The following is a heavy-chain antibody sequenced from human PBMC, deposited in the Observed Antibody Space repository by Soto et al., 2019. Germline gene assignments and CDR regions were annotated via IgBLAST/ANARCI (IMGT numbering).Heavy chain of an antibody. D-gene: IGHD2-8*01. CDR1: GYTFTRYG. V-gene: IGHV1-18*01. Sequence: GPSVKVSCKASGYTFTRYGISWVRQAPGQGLEWMGWISGYNGDTNYAQKFQDRVSMTIDTSTGTAYVELRSLTSDDTAIYYCAKNGQPPYYYYGLDVWGQGTKVTVSS. J-gene: IGHJ6*02. CDR3: AKNGQPPYYYYGLDV. CDR2: ISGYNGDT.